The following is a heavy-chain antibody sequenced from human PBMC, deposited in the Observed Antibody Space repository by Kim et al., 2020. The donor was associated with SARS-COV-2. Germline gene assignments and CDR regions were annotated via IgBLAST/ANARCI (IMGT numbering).Heavy chain of an antibody. V-gene: IGHV4-34*01. D-gene: IGHD2-2*02. J-gene: IGHJ6*02. Sequence: SETLSLTCAVYGGSFSGFHWSWIRQPPGKGLEWIGEINHSGSTNYNPSLKRRVTISVDTSKSQFSLKLNFVTAADTAVYYCARGRAGVVPSPILGIGPHYDYYAMDVWGRGTTVPVSS. CDR2: INHSGST. CDR3: ARGRAGVVPSPILGIGPHYDYYAMDV. CDR1: GGSFSGFH.